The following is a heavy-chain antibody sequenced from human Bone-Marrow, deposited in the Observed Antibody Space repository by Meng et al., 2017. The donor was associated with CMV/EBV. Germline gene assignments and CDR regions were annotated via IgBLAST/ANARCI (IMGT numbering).Heavy chain of an antibody. Sequence: GESLKISCAASGFTFSSYGMHWVRQAPGKGLEWVAFIRYDGSNKYYADSVKGRFTISRDNSKNTLYLQMNSLRAEDTAVYYCAKERHYYDSSGPGVDYWGQGTLVTVSS. CDR2: IRYDGSNK. J-gene: IGHJ4*02. D-gene: IGHD3-22*01. V-gene: IGHV3-30*02. CDR1: GFTFSSYG. CDR3: AKERHYYDSSGPGVDY.